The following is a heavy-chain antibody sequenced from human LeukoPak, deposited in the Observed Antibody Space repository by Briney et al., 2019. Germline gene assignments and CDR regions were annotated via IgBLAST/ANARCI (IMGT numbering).Heavy chain of an antibody. J-gene: IGHJ6*02. Sequence: PGGSLRLSCAASGFTVSSNYMSWVPQAPGKGLEWVSVIYSGGSTYYADSVKGRFTISRDNSKNTLYLQMNSLRAEDTAVYYCARGTYYYYYGMDVWGQGTTVTVSS. CDR3: ARGTYYYYYGMDV. CDR2: IYSGGST. V-gene: IGHV3-53*01. CDR1: GFTVSSNY.